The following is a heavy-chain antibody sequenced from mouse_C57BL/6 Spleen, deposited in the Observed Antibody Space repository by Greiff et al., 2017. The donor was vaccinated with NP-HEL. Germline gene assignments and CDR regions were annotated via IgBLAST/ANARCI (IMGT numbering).Heavy chain of an antibody. J-gene: IGHJ1*03. CDR1: GFSLTSYG. D-gene: IGHD1-1*01. CDR3: ARHAHYYGSSRDWYFDV. CDR2: IWSDGST. Sequence: VQGVESGPGLVAPSPSLSITCTVSGFSLTSYGVHWVRQPPGKGLEWLVVIWSDGSTTYNSALKSRLSISKDNSKSQVFLKMNSLQTDDTAMYYCARHAHYYGSSRDWYFDVWGTGTTVTVSS. V-gene: IGHV2-6-1*01.